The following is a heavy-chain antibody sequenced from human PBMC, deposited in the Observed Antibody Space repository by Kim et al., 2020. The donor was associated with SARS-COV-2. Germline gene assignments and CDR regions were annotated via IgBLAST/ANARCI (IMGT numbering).Heavy chain of an antibody. V-gene: IGHV4-39*01. Sequence: LKSRVTLSVDTSKNQFSLKLSSVTAADTAVYYCARQHLMDTAMVKVIDYWGQGTLVTVSS. J-gene: IGHJ4*02. D-gene: IGHD5-18*01. CDR3: ARQHLMDTAMVKVIDY.